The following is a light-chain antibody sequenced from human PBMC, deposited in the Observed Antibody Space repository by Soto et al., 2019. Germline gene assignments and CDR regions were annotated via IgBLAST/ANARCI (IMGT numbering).Light chain of an antibody. V-gene: IGKV4-1*01. CDR1: QSVLYSSNNKNY. CDR2: WAS. J-gene: IGKJ2*02. CDR3: QKYYSTPPGT. Sequence: DIVMTQSPDSLAVSLGERATINCKSSQSVLYSSNNKNYLAWYQQKPGQPPKLLIYWASTRESGVPDRFSGSGSGTDFTLTISSLQAEDVAVYYCQKYYSTPPGTFGQGTKLEIK.